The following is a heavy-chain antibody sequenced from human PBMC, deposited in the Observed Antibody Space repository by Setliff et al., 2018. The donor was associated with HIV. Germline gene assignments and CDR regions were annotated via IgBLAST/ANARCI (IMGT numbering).Heavy chain of an antibody. D-gene: IGHD5-12*01. J-gene: IGHJ6*03. CDR2: IYYSGSN. Sequence: PSETLSLTCTVSGGSISSSSYYWGWTRQPPGKGLEWIGSIYYSGSNYYNPSLKSRVTISEDTSKNKFSLKLSSVTAAETAVYYCARGRKRDGYNFYYYYMDVWDKGTTVTVSS. CDR3: ARGRKRDGYNFYYYYMDV. V-gene: IGHV4-39*01. CDR1: GGSISSSSYY.